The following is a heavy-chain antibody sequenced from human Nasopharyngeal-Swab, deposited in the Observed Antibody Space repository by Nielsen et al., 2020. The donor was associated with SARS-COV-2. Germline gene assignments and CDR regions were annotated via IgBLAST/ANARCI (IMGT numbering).Heavy chain of an antibody. D-gene: IGHD1-20*01. J-gene: IGHJ3*02. V-gene: IGHV3-33*01. CDR3: ARGNNWNGNWGEDAFDI. CDR2: IWYDGSNK. Sequence: GESLKISCAASGFTFSSYGMHWVRQAPGKGLERVAVIWYDGSNKYYADSVKGRFTISRDNSKNTLYLQMNSLRAEDTAVYYCARGNNWNGNWGEDAFDIWGQGTMVTVSS. CDR1: GFTFSSYG.